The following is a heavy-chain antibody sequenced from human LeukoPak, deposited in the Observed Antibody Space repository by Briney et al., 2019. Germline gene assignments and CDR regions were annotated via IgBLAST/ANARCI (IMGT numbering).Heavy chain of an antibody. CDR3: ARGPSYCGGDCYRAGWFDP. CDR2: ISSSGSTI. CDR1: GFTFSSYE. V-gene: IGHV3-48*03. Sequence: GGSLRLSCAASGFTFSSYEMNWVRQAPGKGLEWVSYISSSGSTIYYADSVKGRFTISRDNAKNSLYLQMNSLRAEDTAVYYCARGPSYCGGDCYRAGWFDPWGQGTLVTVSS. J-gene: IGHJ5*02. D-gene: IGHD2-21*02.